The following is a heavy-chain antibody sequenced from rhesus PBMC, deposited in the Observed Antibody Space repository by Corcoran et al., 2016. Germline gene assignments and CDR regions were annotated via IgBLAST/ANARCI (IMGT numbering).Heavy chain of an antibody. V-gene: IGHV3S42*01. J-gene: IGHJ4*01. Sequence: EVRLVQSGGGLAKPGGSLRLSCAASGFTFSTYWMNWVRQTPGKGLEWISAINSGGGSTYYADSVKGRLTISRDNSKNTRSLQMNSLRAEDTAVYYCTKIAAAPSFDYWGQGVLVTVSS. CDR1: GFTFSTYW. CDR2: INSGGGST. D-gene: IGHD6-43*01. CDR3: TKIAAAPSFDY.